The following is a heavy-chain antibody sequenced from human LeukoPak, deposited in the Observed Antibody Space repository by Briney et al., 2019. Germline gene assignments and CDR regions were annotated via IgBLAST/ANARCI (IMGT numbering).Heavy chain of an antibody. Sequence: PIFGTANYAQKFQGRVTITTDESTSTAYMELSSLRSEDTAVYYCARGYDFWSGSNWFDPWGQGTLVTVSS. V-gene: IGHV1-69*05. D-gene: IGHD3-3*01. CDR2: PIFGTA. J-gene: IGHJ5*02. CDR3: ARGYDFWSGSNWFDP.